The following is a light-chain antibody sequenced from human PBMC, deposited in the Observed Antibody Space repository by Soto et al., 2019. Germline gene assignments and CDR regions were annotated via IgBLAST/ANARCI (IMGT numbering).Light chain of an antibody. CDR2: EVT. Sequence: QSALTQPASVSGSPGQSITLSCTGTSSDVGNYNLLSGYQQHPGKAPKLMIYEVTKRPSGVSNRFSGSKSGSTASLTISGLQAVDEANYYCCSYAGTTTVVGGGTQLAGL. V-gene: IGLV2-23*02. CDR3: CSYAGTTTV. CDR1: SSDVGNYNL. J-gene: IGLJ7*01.